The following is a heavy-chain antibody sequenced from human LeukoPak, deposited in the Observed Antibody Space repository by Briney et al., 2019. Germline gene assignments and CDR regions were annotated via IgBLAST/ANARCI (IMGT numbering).Heavy chain of an antibody. CDR3: ARVKSYYGSGSPYGMDV. CDR2: ISGSGGST. V-gene: IGHV3-23*01. Sequence: GGSLRLSCAASGFTFSSYAMSWVRQAPGKGLEWVSAISGSGGSTYYADSVKGRFTISRENAKNSLYLQMNSLRAGDTAVYYCARVKSYYGSGSPYGMDVWGQGTTVTVSS. D-gene: IGHD3-10*01. CDR1: GFTFSSYA. J-gene: IGHJ6*02.